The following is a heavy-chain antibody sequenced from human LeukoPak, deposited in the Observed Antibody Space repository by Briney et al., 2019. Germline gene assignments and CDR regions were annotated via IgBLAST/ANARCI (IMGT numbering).Heavy chain of an antibody. V-gene: IGHV1-18*01. J-gene: IGHJ6*02. Sequence: ASVKVSCKASGYTFTSYGISWVRQAPGQGLEWMGWISAYNGNTNYAQKLQGRVTMTTDTSTSTAYMELRSLRSDDTAVYYCARGGDSSSWYYYYGVDVWGQGTTVTVSS. D-gene: IGHD6-13*01. CDR3: ARGGDSSSWYYYYGVDV. CDR2: ISAYNGNT. CDR1: GYTFTSYG.